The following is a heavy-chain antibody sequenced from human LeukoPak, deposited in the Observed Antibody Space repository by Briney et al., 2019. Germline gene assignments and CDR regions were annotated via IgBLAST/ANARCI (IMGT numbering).Heavy chain of an antibody. CDR2: ISYDGRNK. V-gene: IGHV3-30*04. D-gene: IGHD3-22*01. CDR1: GFTFSSYA. CDR3: ARGQFRLHSYDGSTFDY. J-gene: IGHJ4*02. Sequence: GGSLRLSCAASGFTFSSYAMSWVRQAPGKGLEWVAVISYDGRNKQYADSAKGRFTISRDNSKNTLYLQTNSLRAEDTAVYYCARGQFRLHSYDGSTFDYWGQGTLVSVSS.